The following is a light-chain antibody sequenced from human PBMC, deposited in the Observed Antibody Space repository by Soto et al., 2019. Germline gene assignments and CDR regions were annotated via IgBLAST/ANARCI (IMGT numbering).Light chain of an antibody. CDR2: GTS. Sequence: EIVLTQPPGTLSLSPGERATLSCRASQSVSSSFLAWYQQKPGQAPRLLIYGTSSRATGIPDRFSGSGSGTDFTLTISGLEPEDFAVYSCQQYGSSPTFGGGTKVDI. CDR1: QSVSSSF. J-gene: IGKJ4*01. CDR3: QQYGSSPT. V-gene: IGKV3-20*01.